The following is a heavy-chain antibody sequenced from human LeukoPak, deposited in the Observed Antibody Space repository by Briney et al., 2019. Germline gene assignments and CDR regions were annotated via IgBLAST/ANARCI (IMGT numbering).Heavy chain of an antibody. Sequence: SETLSLICAVYGESFSGSYWTWIRQPPGEGLEWIGEINHSGSTNYNPSLKSRVTISVDTSKNQFSLKLSSVTAADTAVYYCARGGGSSSYYYGMDVWGQGTTVTVSS. V-gene: IGHV4-34*01. J-gene: IGHJ6*02. CDR1: GESFSGSY. D-gene: IGHD1-26*01. CDR2: INHSGST. CDR3: ARGGGSSSYYYGMDV.